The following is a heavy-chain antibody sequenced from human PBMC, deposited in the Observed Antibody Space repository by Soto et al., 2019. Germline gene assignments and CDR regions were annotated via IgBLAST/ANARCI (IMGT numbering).Heavy chain of an antibody. V-gene: IGHV6-1*01. CDR1: GDSVSSGSST. CDR2: TSYRSKWFN. D-gene: IGHD3-9*01. CDR3: ATENDWGAGTLDS. Sequence: QVQLQQSGPGLVKPSQTLSLSCAISGDSVSSGSSTWNWFRQSPSRGLEWLGRTSYRSKWFNDNAASVKSRITSNPDTSKNQVSPQRNSVTPEDTAMYYCATENDWGAGTLDSWGQGTLVTVSS. J-gene: IGHJ4*02.